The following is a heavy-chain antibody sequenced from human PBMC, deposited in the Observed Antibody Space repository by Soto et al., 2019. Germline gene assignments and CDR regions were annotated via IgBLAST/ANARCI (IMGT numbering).Heavy chain of an antibody. Sequence: GESLKISCKGSGYSFTSYWSGWVRQMTGKGLEWMGIIYPGDSDTRYSPSFQGQVTISADKSISTAYLQWSSLKASDTAAYYCSTCVRMWERPRYYYYMDVWGKGTTVTVSS. V-gene: IGHV5-51*01. CDR2: IYPGDSDT. CDR1: GYSFTSYW. J-gene: IGHJ6*03. CDR3: STCVRMWERPRYYYYMDV. D-gene: IGHD1-26*01.